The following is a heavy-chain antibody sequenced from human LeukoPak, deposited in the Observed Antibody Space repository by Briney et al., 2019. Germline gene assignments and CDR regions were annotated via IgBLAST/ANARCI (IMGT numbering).Heavy chain of an antibody. D-gene: IGHD3-22*01. CDR1: GYTLTELS. CDR2: FDPEDGET. V-gene: IGHV1-24*01. Sequence: GASVTVSCKVSGYTLTELSMHWVRQAPGKGLEWMGGFDPEDGETIYAQKFQGRVTMTEDASTDTAYMELSSLRSEDTAVYYCATGGDSSGYQYFDYWGQGTLVTVSS. CDR3: ATGGDSSGYQYFDY. J-gene: IGHJ4*02.